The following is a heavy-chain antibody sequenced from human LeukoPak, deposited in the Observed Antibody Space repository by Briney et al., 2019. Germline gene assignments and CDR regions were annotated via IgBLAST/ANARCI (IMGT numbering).Heavy chain of an antibody. CDR2: IYYSGST. D-gene: IGHD2-21*02. Sequence: SETLSLTCTVSGGSISSYYWSWIRQPPGKGLEWIGYIYYSGSTNYNPSLKSRVTISVDTSKNQFSLKLSPVTAADTAVYYCARSEAYCGGDCYSVAFDIWGQGTMVTVSS. CDR3: ARSEAYCGGDCYSVAFDI. V-gene: IGHV4-59*01. J-gene: IGHJ3*02. CDR1: GGSISSYY.